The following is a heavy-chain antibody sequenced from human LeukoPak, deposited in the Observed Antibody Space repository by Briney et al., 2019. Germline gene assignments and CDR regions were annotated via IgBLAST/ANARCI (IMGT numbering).Heavy chain of an antibody. CDR1: GFTFSSYS. CDR3: AKFSRITMVRGVIDY. CDR2: ISSSSSYI. D-gene: IGHD3-10*01. J-gene: IGHJ4*02. V-gene: IGHV3-21*04. Sequence: GGSLRLSCAASGFTFSSYSMNWVRQAPGKGLEWVSSISSSSSYIYYADSVKGRFTISRDNSKNTLYLQMNSLRAEDTAVYYCAKFSRITMVRGVIDYWGQGTLVTVSS.